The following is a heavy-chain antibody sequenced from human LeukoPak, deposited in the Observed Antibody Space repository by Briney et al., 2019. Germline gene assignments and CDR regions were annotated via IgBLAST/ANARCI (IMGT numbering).Heavy chain of an antibody. Sequence: SETLSLTCAVYGGSFSGYYRSWIRQPPGKGLEWIGEINHSGSTNYNPSLKSRVTISVDTSKNQFSLKLSSVTAADTAVYYCARARIAAAFIYGMDVWGQGTTVTVSS. CDR2: INHSGST. J-gene: IGHJ6*02. V-gene: IGHV4-34*01. D-gene: IGHD6-13*01. CDR3: ARARIAAAFIYGMDV. CDR1: GGSFSGYY.